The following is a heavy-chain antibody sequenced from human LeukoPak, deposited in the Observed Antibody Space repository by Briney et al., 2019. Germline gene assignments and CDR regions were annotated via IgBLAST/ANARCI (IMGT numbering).Heavy chain of an antibody. J-gene: IGHJ4*02. CDR3: ARVSWWFGELL. V-gene: IGHV4-34*01. CDR2: INHSGST. D-gene: IGHD3-10*01. Sequence: SETLSLTCAVYGGSFSGYYWSWIRPPPGKGLEWIGEINHSGSTNYNPSLKSRVTISVDTSKNQFSLKLSSVTAADTAVYYCARVSWWFGELLWGQGTLVTVSS. CDR1: GGSFSGYY.